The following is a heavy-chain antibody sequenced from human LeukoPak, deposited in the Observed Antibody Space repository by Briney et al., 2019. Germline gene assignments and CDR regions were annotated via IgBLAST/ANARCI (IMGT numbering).Heavy chain of an antibody. CDR3: ARDQEAFDY. CDR1: GYGFTSNY. J-gene: IGHJ4*02. V-gene: IGHV1-46*01. CDR2: IYPRDGST. Sequence: ASVKVSCKASGYGFTSNYIHWVRQAPGQGLGWMGMIYPRDGSTSYAQKFQGRVTVTRDTSTSTVHMELSGLRSEDTAVYYCARDQEAFDYWGQGTLVTVSS.